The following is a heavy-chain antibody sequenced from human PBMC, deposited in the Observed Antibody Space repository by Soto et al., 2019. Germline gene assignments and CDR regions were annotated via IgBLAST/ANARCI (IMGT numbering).Heavy chain of an antibody. CDR2: MYSSGSS. V-gene: IGHV4-59*01. D-gene: IGHD2-15*01. Sequence: QVQLQESGPGLVKPSETLSLTCTVSGGSITSYKWSWIRQSPGKGLEWIAYMYSSGSSSYNPFLKSRVTISVDTSKNQYYLKLNSATAADTAVYYCAREWSAFDYWGQGIVVTVSS. J-gene: IGHJ4*02. CDR1: GGSITSYK. CDR3: AREWSAFDY.